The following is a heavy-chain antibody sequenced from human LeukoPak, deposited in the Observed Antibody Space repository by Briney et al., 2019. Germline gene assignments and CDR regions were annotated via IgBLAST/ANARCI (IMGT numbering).Heavy chain of an antibody. CDR3: AREPPPYDSSGYYMDV. CDR1: GGSISSGDYY. Sequence: SQTLSLTCTVSGGSISSGDYYWSWIRQPPGKGLEWIGYIYYSGSTYYNPSLKSRVTISVDTSKNQFSLKLSSVTAADTAVYYCAREPPPYDSSGYYMDVWGKGTTVTVSS. J-gene: IGHJ6*03. CDR2: IYYSGST. D-gene: IGHD3-22*01. V-gene: IGHV4-30-4*08.